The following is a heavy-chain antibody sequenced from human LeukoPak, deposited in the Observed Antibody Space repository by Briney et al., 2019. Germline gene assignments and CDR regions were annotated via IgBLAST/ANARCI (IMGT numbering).Heavy chain of an antibody. CDR1: GGSISSSNW. Sequence: SETLSLTCAVSGGSISSSNWWSWVRQPPGKGLEWIGKIHHSGITNYNPSLKSRVTISIDKSKNHFSLKMISLTAADTAVYYCAREGGHGDQRRDVWGQGTTVSVSS. V-gene: IGHV4-4*02. CDR2: IHHSGIT. J-gene: IGHJ6*02. D-gene: IGHD4-17*01. CDR3: AREGGHGDQRRDV.